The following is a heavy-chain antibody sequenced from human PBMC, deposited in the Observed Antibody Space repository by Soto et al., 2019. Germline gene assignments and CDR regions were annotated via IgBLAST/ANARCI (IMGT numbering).Heavy chain of an antibody. Sequence: PGGSLRLSCAASGFTFTSYAMHWVRQAPGKGLEWVAAISYHGRDEYYADSVKGRFSISRDNSKNTLNLQMNSLRAEDTAVYYCARGRFSTTLYAGFDPWGQGILVTVSS. J-gene: IGHJ5*02. CDR1: GFTFTSYA. CDR2: ISYHGRDE. CDR3: ARGRFSTTLYAGFDP. D-gene: IGHD2-2*01. V-gene: IGHV3-30*04.